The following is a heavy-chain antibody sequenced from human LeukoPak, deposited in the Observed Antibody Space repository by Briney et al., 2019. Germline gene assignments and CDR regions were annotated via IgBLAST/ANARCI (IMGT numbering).Heavy chain of an antibody. CDR2: ITTDGGRT. J-gene: IGHJ4*02. CDR1: GFTFSSFR. CDR3: AREPAFGDLDY. D-gene: IGHD4-17*01. V-gene: IGHV3-64*01. Sequence: PGGSLRLSCVASGFTFSSFRLHWVCQAPGKGLEYVSAITTDGGRTFYVNSVEGRFTVSRDNSKNTLYLQMGGLRTEDTAVYYCAREPAFGDLDYWGQGTLVTVSS.